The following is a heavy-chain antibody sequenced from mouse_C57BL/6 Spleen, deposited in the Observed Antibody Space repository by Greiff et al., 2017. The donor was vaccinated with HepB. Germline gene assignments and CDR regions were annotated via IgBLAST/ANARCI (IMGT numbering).Heavy chain of an antibody. D-gene: IGHD2-5*01. CDR1: GFTFSSYA. CDR3: ARGGYSNYDFFFAY. CDR2: ISDGGSYT. Sequence: EVQGVESGGGLVKPGGSLKLSCAASGFTFSSYAMSWVRQTPEKRLEWVATISDGGSYTYYPDNVKGRFTISRDNAKNNLYLQMSHLKSEDTAMYYCARGGYSNYDFFFAYWGQGTLVTVSA. J-gene: IGHJ3*01. V-gene: IGHV5-4*01.